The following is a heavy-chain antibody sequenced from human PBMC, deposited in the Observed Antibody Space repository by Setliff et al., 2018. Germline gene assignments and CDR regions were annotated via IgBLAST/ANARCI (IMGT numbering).Heavy chain of an antibody. Sequence: GASVKVSCKASGYTFNTYYMHWVRQAPGQGLEWMGIMNPSGGSTTYAPKFQGRVTMTRNTSTTTVYMELRNLSTDDKAVYYCARDEMSRQDGGGLDVWGQGTTVTVSS. D-gene: IGHD3-16*01. CDR2: MNPSGGST. CDR1: GYTFNTYY. CDR3: ARDEMSRQDGGGLDV. V-gene: IGHV1-46*02. J-gene: IGHJ6*01.